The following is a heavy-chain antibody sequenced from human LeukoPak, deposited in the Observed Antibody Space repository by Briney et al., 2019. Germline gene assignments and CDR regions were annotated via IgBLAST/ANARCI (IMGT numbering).Heavy chain of an antibody. J-gene: IGHJ4*02. CDR1: GGSISSSKW. V-gene: IGHV4-4*02. D-gene: IGHD1-26*01. Sequence: SSETLSLTCAVSGGSISSSKWWSWVRQPPGKGLEWIGEIYHSGSTNYNPSLKSRVTISVDKSKNQFSLELSSVTAADTALYYCARGVVGTTSFDYWGQGTLVTVSS. CDR2: IYHSGST. CDR3: ARGVVGTTSFDY.